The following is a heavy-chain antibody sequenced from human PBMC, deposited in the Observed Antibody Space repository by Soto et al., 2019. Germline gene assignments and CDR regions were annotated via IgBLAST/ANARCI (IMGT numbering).Heavy chain of an antibody. J-gene: IGHJ4*02. CDR2: IMKDGGVK. V-gene: IGHV3-7*01. Sequence: EVQLVESGGGLVQPGGSLRLSCAASGFTFSGYWMGWVRQAPGKGLEWVASIMKDGGVKKYVDSVKGRFTISRDNAKNSVFLQMNSLRAEDTAVYYCARDSDFYKADYWGQGTLVTVSS. CDR3: ARDSDFYKADY. D-gene: IGHD2-21*02. CDR1: GFTFSGYW.